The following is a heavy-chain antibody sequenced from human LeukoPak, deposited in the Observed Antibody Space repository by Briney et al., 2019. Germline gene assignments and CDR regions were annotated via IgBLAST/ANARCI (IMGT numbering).Heavy chain of an antibody. CDR3: ARSTYYYDSSGYCNFDY. CDR1: GYSFTSYW. D-gene: IGHD3-22*01. CDR2: IDPSDSYT. Sequence: GESLRISCKGSGYSFTSYWISWVRQMPGKGLEWMGRIDPSDSYTNYSPSFQGHVTISADKSISTAYLQWSSLKASDTAMYYCARSTYYYDSSGYCNFDYWGQGTLVTVSS. V-gene: IGHV5-10-1*01. J-gene: IGHJ4*02.